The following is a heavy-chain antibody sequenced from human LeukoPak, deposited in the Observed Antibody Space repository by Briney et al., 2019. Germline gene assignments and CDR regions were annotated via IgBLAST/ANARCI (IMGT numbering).Heavy chain of an antibody. CDR2: ISSSGSTI. J-gene: IGHJ4*02. Sequence: GGSLRLSCAASGFTFSSYEMNWVRQAPGKGLEWVSYISSSGSTIYYADSVKGRFTISRDNAKNSAYLQMNSLRAEDTAVYYCSTSHGANSDFDYWGQGTLVTVSS. V-gene: IGHV3-48*03. CDR1: GFTFSSYE. D-gene: IGHD4-23*01. CDR3: STSHGANSDFDY.